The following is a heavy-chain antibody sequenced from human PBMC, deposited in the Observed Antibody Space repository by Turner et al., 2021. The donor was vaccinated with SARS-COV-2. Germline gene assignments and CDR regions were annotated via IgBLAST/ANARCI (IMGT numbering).Heavy chain of an antibody. CDR3: ASMDYGGDAGHAFDI. Sequence: QVQQVQYGAEVKKPGSSVKVSCKVSGGTFSSYSINWLRQAPGQGLEWMGGIIPMYDTTTYAQRFRGRVTITADESTGTAYMELTRLISGDTAIYFCASMDYGGDAGHAFDIWAQGTWVTVSS. V-gene: IGHV1-69*01. CDR2: IIPMYDTT. J-gene: IGHJ3*02. D-gene: IGHD4-17*01. CDR1: GGTFSSYS.